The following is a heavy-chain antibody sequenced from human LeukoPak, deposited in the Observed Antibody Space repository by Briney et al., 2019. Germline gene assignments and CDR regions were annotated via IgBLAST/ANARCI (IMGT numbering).Heavy chain of an antibody. J-gene: IGHJ4*02. CDR2: MCSGGGT. CDR1: GVTVSASY. Sequence: SGGSLRLSCAASGVTVSASYMSWVRQAPGKGLEWVSIMCSGGGTDYADSVKGRFTISRDNSKNTVYLQMNNLRAEDTAVYYCARDPSPYYSDYGHWGQGTLVIVSS. CDR3: ARDPSPYYSDYGH. D-gene: IGHD4-11*01. V-gene: IGHV3-66*01.